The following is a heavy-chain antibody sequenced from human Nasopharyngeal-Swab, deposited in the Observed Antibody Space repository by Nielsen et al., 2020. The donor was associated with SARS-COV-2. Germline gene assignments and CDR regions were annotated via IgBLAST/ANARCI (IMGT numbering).Heavy chain of an antibody. V-gene: IGHV3-21*01. CDR3: ARDGLDYDFWSAYFMDV. CDR2: IRSSSSYI. J-gene: IGHJ6*02. CDR1: GFTFNNYN. Sequence: GGSLRLSCAASGFTFNNYNFNWVRQAPGNGLECVSSIRSSSSYIYYADSVKCRFTISRDNAKNSLYLQMNSLRAEDTAVYYCARDGLDYDFWSAYFMDVWGQGTTVTVSS. D-gene: IGHD3-3*01.